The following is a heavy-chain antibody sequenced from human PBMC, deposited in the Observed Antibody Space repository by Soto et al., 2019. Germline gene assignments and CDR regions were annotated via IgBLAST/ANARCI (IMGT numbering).Heavy chain of an antibody. CDR1: GGSVSSYY. D-gene: IGHD2-2*01. CDR3: SRRLDCSSTSCYPYYYYMDV. J-gene: IGHJ6*03. Sequence: SETLSLTCTVSGGSVSSYYWSWIRQSPGKGLEWIGYIYYGGSTKYKPSLKSRVTISVDTSKNQFSLKLSSVTAADTAVYYCSRRLDCSSTSCYPYYYYMDVWVKGTTVTVSS. V-gene: IGHV4-59*08. CDR2: IYYGGST.